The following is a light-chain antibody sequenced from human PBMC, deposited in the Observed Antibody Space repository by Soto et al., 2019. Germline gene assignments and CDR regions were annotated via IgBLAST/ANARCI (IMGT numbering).Light chain of an antibody. J-gene: IGKJ2*01. Sequence: EIVMTQSPATLSVSPGERATLSCRASQSVSSNLAWYQQKPGQAPRLLIYGASTRATGIPARFSGSGSGTEFTILISSLQSEDFAVYYCQQYNNWPPYTFGQGTKLEIK. CDR3: QQYNNWPPYT. CDR1: QSVSSN. CDR2: GAS. V-gene: IGKV3-15*01.